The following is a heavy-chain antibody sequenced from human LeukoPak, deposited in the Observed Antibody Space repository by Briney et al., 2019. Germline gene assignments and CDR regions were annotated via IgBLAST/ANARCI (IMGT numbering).Heavy chain of an antibody. J-gene: IGHJ4*02. CDR2: ISAYNGDT. D-gene: IGHD5-18*01. V-gene: IGHV1-18*01. CDR3: ARPSGARRHLWLDY. CDR1: GYILTTYG. Sequence: ASVKVSCKAPGYILTTYGISWVRQDPGQGLEWMGWISAYNGDTDFAQHLQGRVSMTIDASTNTAYMELRSLRSDDTAVYYCARPSGARRHLWLDYWGQGTVVIVSS.